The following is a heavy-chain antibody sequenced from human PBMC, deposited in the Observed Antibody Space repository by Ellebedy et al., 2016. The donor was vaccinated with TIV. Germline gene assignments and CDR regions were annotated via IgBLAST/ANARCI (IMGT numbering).Heavy chain of an antibody. J-gene: IGHJ4*02. CDR3: ARGRTSTVTKPKYFDS. Sequence: SETLSLXXTVSGVSFSSKNYWGWVRQTPEKGLEWIATIYYSGSTYSNPSLQSRVTISVDTSKNQFSLILNSVTAADTAVYYCARGRTSTVTKPKYFDSWGQGTLVTVSS. CDR2: IYYSGST. V-gene: IGHV4-39*02. D-gene: IGHD5/OR15-5a*01. CDR1: GVSFSSKNY.